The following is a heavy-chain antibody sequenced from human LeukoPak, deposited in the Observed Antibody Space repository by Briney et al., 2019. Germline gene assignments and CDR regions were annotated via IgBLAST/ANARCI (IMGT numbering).Heavy chain of an antibody. CDR2: IWYDGSNK. V-gene: IGHV3-33*01. D-gene: IGHD4-17*01. J-gene: IGHJ4*02. CDR3: ARESYGEHFIDY. CDR1: GFTFSSYG. Sequence: GGSLRLSCAASGFTFSSYGMHWVRQAPGKGLEWVAVIWYDGSNKYYADSVKGRFTISRDNSKNTLYLQMNSLRAEDTAVYYCARESYGEHFIDYWGQGTLVTVSS.